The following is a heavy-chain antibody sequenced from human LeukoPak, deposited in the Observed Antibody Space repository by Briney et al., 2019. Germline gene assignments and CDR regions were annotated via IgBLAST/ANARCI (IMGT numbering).Heavy chain of an antibody. J-gene: IGHJ4*02. CDR2: IYYRGNT. D-gene: IGHD5-24*01. V-gene: IGHV4-39*01. Sequence: ECLSLTCTVSGGSISSSNYYWDWIRQPPGKGLEWVGNIYYRGNTFYNPSLRSRATISVDTSKNQFSLKLSSVTAADTAVYYCARQDGRGRPNAFDYWGQGILVTASS. CDR1: GGSISSSNYY. CDR3: ARQDGRGRPNAFDY.